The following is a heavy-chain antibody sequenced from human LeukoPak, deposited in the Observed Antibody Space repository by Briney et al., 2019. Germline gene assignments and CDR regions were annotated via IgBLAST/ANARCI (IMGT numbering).Heavy chain of an antibody. J-gene: IGHJ4*02. V-gene: IGHV4-30-4*01. CDR3: ARGGYLDP. CDR2: IYYSGNT. D-gene: IGHD1-1*01. CDR1: GDSFSSGDYY. Sequence: SETLSLTCTVSGDSFSSGDYYWSWIRQPPGKGLEWIGYIYYSGNTYYSPSLKSRVTISIDTSKNQFSLKLSSVTAADTAVYYCARGGYLDPWGQGTLVTVSS.